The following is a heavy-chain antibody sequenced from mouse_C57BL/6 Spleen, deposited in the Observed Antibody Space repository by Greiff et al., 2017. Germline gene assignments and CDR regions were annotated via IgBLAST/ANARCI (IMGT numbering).Heavy chain of an antibody. D-gene: IGHD1-1*01. V-gene: IGHV14-4*01. CDR3: TTSDYGST. Sequence: VQLQQSGAELVRPGASVKLSCTASGFNIKDDYMHWVKQRPEQGLEWIGWIDPENGDTEYASKFQGKATITADTSSNTAYLQLSSLTAEDTAVYYCTTSDYGSTWGQGTTLTVSS. J-gene: IGHJ2*01. CDR2: IDPENGDT. CDR1: GFNIKDDY.